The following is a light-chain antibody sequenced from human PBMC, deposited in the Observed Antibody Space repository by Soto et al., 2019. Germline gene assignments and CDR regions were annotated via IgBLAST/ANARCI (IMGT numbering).Light chain of an antibody. J-gene: IGKJ1*01. Sequence: EIVMTQSPATLSVSPGERATLSCRASQSVSSNLAWYQQKPGRAPRLLIYGASTRDSGVPARFSGSGSGTDFTLTIYSLQPEDFATYYCQQSYSTPPTFGQRTKVDIK. CDR1: QSVSSN. CDR3: QQSYSTPPT. V-gene: IGKV3-15*01. CDR2: GAS.